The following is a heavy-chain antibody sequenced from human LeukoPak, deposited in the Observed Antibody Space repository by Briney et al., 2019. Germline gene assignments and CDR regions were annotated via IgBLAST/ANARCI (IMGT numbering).Heavy chain of an antibody. J-gene: IGHJ4*02. Sequence: GGSLRLSCAASGFTFSSYAMTWVRQAPGMGLEWVSTISGGGGSTYYADSVKGRFTISRDNSKNTLYLQMNNLRAEDTAVYYCARTVCSGGSCPHDYWGQGTLVTVSS. CDR2: ISGGGGST. CDR3: ARTVCSGGSCPHDY. CDR1: GFTFSSYA. D-gene: IGHD2-15*01. V-gene: IGHV3-23*01.